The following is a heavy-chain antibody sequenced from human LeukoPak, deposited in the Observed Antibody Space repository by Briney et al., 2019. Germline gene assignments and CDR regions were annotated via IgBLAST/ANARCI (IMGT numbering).Heavy chain of an antibody. Sequence: PSETLSLTCTVSGGSFSSGDYYWSWIRQPPGKGLEWLGYIYYSGSTYYNPSLKSRVTISVDTSKNQFSLQLSSVSAADTAVYYCAREARLRRFDYWGQGTLVTVSS. V-gene: IGHV4-30-4*08. CDR2: IYYSGST. J-gene: IGHJ4*02. D-gene: IGHD1-1*01. CDR3: AREARLRRFDY. CDR1: GGSFSSGDYY.